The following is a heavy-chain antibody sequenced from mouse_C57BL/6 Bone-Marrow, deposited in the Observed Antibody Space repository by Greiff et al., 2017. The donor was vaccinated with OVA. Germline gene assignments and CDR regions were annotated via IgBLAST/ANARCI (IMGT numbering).Heavy chain of an antibody. J-gene: IGHJ4*01. CDR1: GYTFTDYE. Sequence: QVQLQQSGAELVRPGASVTLSCKASGYTFTDYEMHWVKQTPVHGLEWIGAIDPETGGTAYNPKFKGKAILTADKSSSTAYMELRSLTSEDSAVYYCTREGDITTVNYAMDYWGQGTSVTVSS. CDR2: IDPETGGT. V-gene: IGHV1-15*01. D-gene: IGHD1-1*01. CDR3: TREGDITTVNYAMDY.